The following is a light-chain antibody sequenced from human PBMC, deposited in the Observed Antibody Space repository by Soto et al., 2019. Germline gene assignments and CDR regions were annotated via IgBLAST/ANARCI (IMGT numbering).Light chain of an antibody. CDR3: QQRSYWLT. J-gene: IGKJ4*01. V-gene: IGKV3-11*01. Sequence: EIVLTPSPATLSLSPGERAPLSCRTSPSISTYLAWSQHKPGQAPRLLSYDAYNRATGIPARFSGSGSGTDFTLTISSLEPEDCAVYYWQQRSYWLTVGGATKVEIE. CDR2: DAY. CDR1: PSISTY.